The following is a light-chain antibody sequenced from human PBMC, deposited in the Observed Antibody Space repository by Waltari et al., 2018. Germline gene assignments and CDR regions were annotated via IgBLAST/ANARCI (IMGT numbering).Light chain of an antibody. Sequence: QAALSQPRSVSGSPGQSVTIPCSGSSSDIGGYTFVSWFQKLPDTAPRLIIYEVSERPSGVSNRFSGSKSGNTASLTISGLQTGDEADYYCASYGGSYSVLFGRGTQLTVL. J-gene: IGLJ7*01. V-gene: IGLV2-11*01. CDR3: ASYGGSYSVL. CDR1: SSDIGGYTF. CDR2: EVS.